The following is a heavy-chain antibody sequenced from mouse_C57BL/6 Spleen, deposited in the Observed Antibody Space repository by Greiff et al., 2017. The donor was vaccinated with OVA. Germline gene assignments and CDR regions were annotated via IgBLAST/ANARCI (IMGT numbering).Heavy chain of an antibody. CDR2: IDPSDSYT. V-gene: IGHV1-59*01. CDR3: ARRGTTVVAYWYFDV. CDR1: GYTFTSYW. D-gene: IGHD1-1*01. Sequence: VQLQQPGAELVRPGTSVKLSCKASGYTFTSYWMHWVKQRPGQGLEWIGVIDPSDSYTNYNQKFKGKATLTVDTSSSTAYMQLSSLTSEDSAVYYCARRGTTVVAYWYFDVWGTGTTVTVSS. J-gene: IGHJ1*03.